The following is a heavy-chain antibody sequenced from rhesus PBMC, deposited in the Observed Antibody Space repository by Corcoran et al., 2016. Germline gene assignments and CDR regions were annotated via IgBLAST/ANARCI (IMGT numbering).Heavy chain of an antibody. CDR3: AREGGYSYRQRVYGLDS. V-gene: IGHV4-122*02. J-gene: IGHJ6*01. D-gene: IGHD5-12*01. CDR1: GGSISSSYYY. Sequence: QVQLQESGPGLVKPSETLSLTCAVSGGSISSSYYYWNWIRQAPGKGLEWIGYISYSGSPSYNPSHKSRVTISRDTSKNQVSLKLNSVTAADTAVYYCAREGGYSYRQRVYGLDSWGQGVVVIVSS. CDR2: ISYSGSP.